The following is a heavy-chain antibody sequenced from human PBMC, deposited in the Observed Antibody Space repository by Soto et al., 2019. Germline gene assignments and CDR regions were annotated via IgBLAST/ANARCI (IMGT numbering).Heavy chain of an antibody. D-gene: IGHD3-3*01. V-gene: IGHV4-31*02. Sequence: DLEWIGYIYYSGSTYYNPSLKSRVTISVDTSKNQFSLKLSSVTAADTAVYYCARRVVTWLDYWGQGTLVTVSS. CDR3: ARRVVTWLDY. J-gene: IGHJ4*02. CDR2: IYYSGST.